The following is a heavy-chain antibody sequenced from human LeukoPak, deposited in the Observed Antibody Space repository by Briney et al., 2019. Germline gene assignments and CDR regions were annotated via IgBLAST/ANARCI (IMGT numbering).Heavy chain of an antibody. CDR2: IYYTGST. CDR3: ARSYNSLGYFYYGMDV. CDR1: GGSISSYY. D-gene: IGHD1-1*01. J-gene: IGHJ6*02. V-gene: IGHV4-59*01. Sequence: SETLSLTCTVSGGSISSYYWSWIRQPPGKGLEWIGYIYYTGSTDYSPSLKSRVTISLDTSMNQFSLKLSSVTAADTAVYFCARSYNSLGYFYYGMDVWGQGTTVTVSS.